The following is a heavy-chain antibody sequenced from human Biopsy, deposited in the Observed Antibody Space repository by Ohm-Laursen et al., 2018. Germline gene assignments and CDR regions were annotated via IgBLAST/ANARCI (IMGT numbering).Heavy chain of an antibody. CDR3: AKGLYSGSYYYDS. CDR1: GFTFSTSA. V-gene: IGHV3-30*18. Sequence: SLRLSCSASGFTFSTSAMHWARQAPGRGLEWVAAVSSDGKNKHYADSVQGRFTISRDNSKNTVGLQMNSLRAEDTAVYYCAKGLYSGSYYYDSWGQGTLVTVSS. D-gene: IGHD1-26*01. J-gene: IGHJ4*02. CDR2: VSSDGKNK.